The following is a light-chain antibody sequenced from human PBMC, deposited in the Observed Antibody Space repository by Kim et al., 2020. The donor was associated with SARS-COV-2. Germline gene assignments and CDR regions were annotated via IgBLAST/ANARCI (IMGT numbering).Light chain of an antibody. CDR1: QGISNF. J-gene: IGKJ5*01. Sequence: DIQMTQSPSSLSASVGDRVTITCRASQGISNFLAWFQQKPGKAPKCLIYGASTLERGAPSKISGSGSGTDFTLSISSLQPEDSATYYCQQYYSYPITFGQGTRLEIK. CDR3: QQYYSYPIT. V-gene: IGKV1-16*02. CDR2: GAS.